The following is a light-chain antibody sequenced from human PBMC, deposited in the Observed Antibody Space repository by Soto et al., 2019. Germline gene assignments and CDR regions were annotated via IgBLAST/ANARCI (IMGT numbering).Light chain of an antibody. CDR1: QRVGSY. Sequence: EIVLTQSPDTLYLSPGERATLSCRASQRVGSYVAWYQQKLGQAPRLLIYDASSRATGVAARFSGSGSATDFPLTTSSLEPEDFGVYYCQQRGKWPSTFGPGTKVEIK. V-gene: IGKV3-11*01. J-gene: IGKJ2*02. CDR3: QQRGKWPST. CDR2: DAS.